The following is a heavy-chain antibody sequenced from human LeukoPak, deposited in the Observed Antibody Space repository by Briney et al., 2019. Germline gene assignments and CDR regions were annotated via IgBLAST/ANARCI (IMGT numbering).Heavy chain of an antibody. CDR3: ARLAYDSSGYYYYFDY. CDR2: IYPGDSDT. D-gene: IGHD3-22*01. V-gene: IGHV5-51*01. CDR1: GYSFTSYW. J-gene: IGHJ4*02. Sequence: PGESLKISCKGSGYSFTSYWIGWVRQMPGKGLEWMGIIYPGDSDTRYSPSFQGQVTISADKSISTAYLQWSSLKASDTAMYYCARLAYDSSGYYYYFDYWGQGTLVTVSP.